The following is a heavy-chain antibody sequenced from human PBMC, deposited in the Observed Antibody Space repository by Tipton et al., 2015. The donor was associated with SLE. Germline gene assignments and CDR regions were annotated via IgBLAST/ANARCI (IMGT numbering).Heavy chain of an antibody. Sequence: TLSLTCTVSGGSISSYYWSWIRQPPGKVLEWNGYAYYTGTTNINPSLKSRTTISVDTSRNQFSLNLTSVTAAETAMNYCARVKLRFGVLFLYHHLDLWGQGTKVTISS. CDR3: ARVKLRFGVLFLYHHLDL. CDR2: AYYTGTT. D-gene: IGHD3-10*01. CDR1: GGSISSYY. J-gene: IGHJ3*01. V-gene: IGHV4-59*01.